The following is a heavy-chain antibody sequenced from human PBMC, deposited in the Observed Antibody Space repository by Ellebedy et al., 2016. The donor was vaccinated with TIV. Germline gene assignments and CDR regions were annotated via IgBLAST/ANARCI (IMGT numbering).Heavy chain of an antibody. D-gene: IGHD6-13*01. J-gene: IGHJ4*02. CDR2: IRSKAYGGTT. Sequence: SLKISCTASGFTFGDYAMSWFRQAPGKGLEWVGFIRSKAYGGTTEYAASVKGRFTISRDDSKSIAYLQMNSLKTEDTAVYYCTRGIAAAGYDYWGQGTLVTVSS. CDR3: TRGIAAAGYDY. CDR1: GFTFGDYA. V-gene: IGHV3-49*03.